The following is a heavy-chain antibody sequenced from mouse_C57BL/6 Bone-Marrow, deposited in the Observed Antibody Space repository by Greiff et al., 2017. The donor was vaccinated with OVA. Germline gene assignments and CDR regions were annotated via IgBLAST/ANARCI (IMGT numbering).Heavy chain of an antibody. CDR1: GFSFNTYA. V-gene: IGHV10-1*01. J-gene: IGHJ4*01. Sequence: EVKLQESGGGLVQPKGSLKLSCAASGFSFNTYAMNWVRQAPGKGLEWVARIRSKSNNYATYYADSVKDRFTISRDDSESMLYLQMNNLKTEDTAMYYCVRRAYGSLYAMDYWGQGTSVTVSS. CDR3: VRRAYGSLYAMDY. CDR2: IRSKSNNYAT. D-gene: IGHD1-1*01.